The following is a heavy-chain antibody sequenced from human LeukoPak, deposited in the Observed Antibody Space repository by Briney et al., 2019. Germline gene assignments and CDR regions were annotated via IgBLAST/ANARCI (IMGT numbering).Heavy chain of an antibody. J-gene: IGHJ4*02. CDR1: GFTFSSYA. D-gene: IGHD6-6*01. Sequence: GGSLRLSCSASGFTFSSYAMHWVRQAPGKGLEYVSAISSNGGSTYYADSVKGRFTISRDNSKNTLYLQMNSLRAEDTAVYYCAKSAQKEYSSSHFDYWGQGTLVTVSS. CDR3: AKSAQKEYSSSHFDY. CDR2: ISSNGGST. V-gene: IGHV3-64*04.